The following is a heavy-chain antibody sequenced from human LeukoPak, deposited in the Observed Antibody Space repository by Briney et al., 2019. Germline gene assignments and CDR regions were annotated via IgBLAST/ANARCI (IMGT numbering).Heavy chain of an antibody. J-gene: IGHJ4*02. CDR3: ARDSHESMITFGGVIAT. D-gene: IGHD3-16*02. V-gene: IGHV1-69*04. CDR1: GGTFSSYA. Sequence: SVKVSCKASGGTFSSYAISWVRQAPGQGLEWMGRIIPILGIANYAQKFQGRVTITADKSTSTAYMELSSLRSEDTAVYYCARDSHESMITFGGVIATWGQGTLVTVSS. CDR2: IIPILGIA.